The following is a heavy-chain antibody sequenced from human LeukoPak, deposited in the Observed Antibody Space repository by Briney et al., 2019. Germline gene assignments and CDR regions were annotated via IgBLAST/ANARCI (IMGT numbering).Heavy chain of an antibody. D-gene: IGHD6-19*01. CDR3: ARDRVGSGWPRPYYFEV. J-gene: IGHJ4*02. CDR2: INPNTGAT. Sequence: ASVTVSCTPSGYTLTGYYLHWVRRAPGQGLEWMGWINPNTGATHSAQKFQGRITMTRDTSTSTAYMDLSRLRSDDTAVYYCARDRVGSGWPRPYYFEVWGQGTLVTVSS. CDR1: GYTLTGYY. V-gene: IGHV1-2*02.